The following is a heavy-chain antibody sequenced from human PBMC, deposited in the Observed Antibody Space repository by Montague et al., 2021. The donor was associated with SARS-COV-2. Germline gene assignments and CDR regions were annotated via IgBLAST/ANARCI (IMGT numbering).Heavy chain of an antibody. CDR3: ARGLQQRSNFDY. J-gene: IGHJ4*02. CDR1: GFSVSDSY. CDR2: INAGNT. V-gene: IGHV3-53*01. D-gene: IGHD6-25*01. Sequence: SLRLSCAASGFSVSDSYMSWVRQAPGKGPEWVSIINAGNTYYTDSVKGRFTMSRDNSKNTLSLQMNSLRDEDTAVYYCARGLQQRSNFDYWGQGTLVTVSS.